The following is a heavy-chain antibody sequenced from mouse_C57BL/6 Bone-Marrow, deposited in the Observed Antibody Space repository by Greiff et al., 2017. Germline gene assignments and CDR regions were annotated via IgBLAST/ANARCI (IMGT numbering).Heavy chain of an antibody. J-gene: IGHJ2*01. D-gene: IGHD3-1*01. CDR2: IYPTSGRT. Sequence: QVKLQQPGAELVKPGASVKMSCTASGYTFTSYWITWVKQRPGQGLEWIGDIYPTSGRTNYNEKFKSKAILTVATSSNTAYMQRSSLTSEDSAVFYWARSGPRGRSFDDWGQGTTLTVSS. V-gene: IGHV1-55*01. CDR1: GYTFTSYW. CDR3: ARSGPRGRSFDD.